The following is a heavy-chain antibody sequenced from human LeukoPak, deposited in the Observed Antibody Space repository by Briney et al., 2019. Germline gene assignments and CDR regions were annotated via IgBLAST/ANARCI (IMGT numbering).Heavy chain of an antibody. CDR3: VRDPDYGGNSDYFDY. V-gene: IGHV3-33*01. J-gene: IGHJ4*02. D-gene: IGHD4-23*01. CDR2: IWYDGSNK. Sequence: PGGSLRLSCAASGFTFSSYGMHWVRQAPGKGLEWVAVIWYDGSNKYYADSVKGRFTISRDNSKNTLYLQMNSLRAEDTAVYYCVRDPDYGGNSDYFDYWGQGTLVTVSS. CDR1: GFTFSSYG.